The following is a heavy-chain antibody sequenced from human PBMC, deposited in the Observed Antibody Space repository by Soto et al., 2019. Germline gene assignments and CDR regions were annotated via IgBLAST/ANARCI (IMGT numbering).Heavy chain of an antibody. J-gene: IGHJ5*02. D-gene: IGHD2-15*01. V-gene: IGHV1-18*01. CDR3: ARDLGYCRSGTCYREWFDP. Sequence: QVQLVQSGAEVKKPGASVKVSCKASGYTFTTHGISWVRQAPGQGLEWMGWVSGDNGHTNYAQSLQGRATMTTDTSTNTAYMELRSLRSDDTAVYYCARDLGYCRSGTCYREWFDPWCQGTLVTVSS. CDR1: GYTFTTHG. CDR2: VSGDNGHT.